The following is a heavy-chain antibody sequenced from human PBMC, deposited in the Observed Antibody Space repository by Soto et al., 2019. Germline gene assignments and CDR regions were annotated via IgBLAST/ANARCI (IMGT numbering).Heavy chain of an antibody. Sequence: QVQLVQSGAEVKKPGSSVKVSCKASGGTFSSYAISWVRQAPGQGLEWMGGIIPIFGTANYAQKFQGRLTMTADASTSTAYTELSSLRSEDTAIYSCATKLMPRGYQLPAYYYYGMDVWGQGTTVTVSS. CDR1: GGTFSSYA. CDR3: ATKLMPRGYQLPAYYYYGMDV. J-gene: IGHJ6*02. D-gene: IGHD2-2*01. V-gene: IGHV1-69*12. CDR2: IIPIFGTA.